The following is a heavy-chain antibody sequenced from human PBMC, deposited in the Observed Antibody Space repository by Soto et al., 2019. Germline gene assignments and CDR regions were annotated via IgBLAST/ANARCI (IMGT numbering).Heavy chain of an antibody. V-gene: IGHV5-51*01. CDR2: IYPGDSDS. D-gene: IGHD3-10*01. CDR1: RYSFTNYW. CDR3: ARPRSGSYRLDYYGMDV. J-gene: IGHJ6*02. Sequence: EVQLVPSGAEVKKPGESLKISCKGSRYSFTNYWIALVRQMPGKGLEWMGIIYPGDSDSRYSPSFQGQVTISADKSISTAYLQWSSLKASDTAIYYCARPRSGSYRLDYYGMDVWGQGTTVTVSS.